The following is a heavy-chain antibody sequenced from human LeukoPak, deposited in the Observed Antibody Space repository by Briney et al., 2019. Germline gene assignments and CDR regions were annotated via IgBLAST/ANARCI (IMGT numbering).Heavy chain of an antibody. D-gene: IGHD3-22*01. V-gene: IGHV4-4*02. CDR3: ARDLGYDSSGKPTEYFQH. J-gene: IGHJ1*01. Sequence: SETLSLTCAVSGGSISSSNWWSGVRQPPGKGLEWMGEIYHSGSTNYNPSLKSRVTISVDKSKNHFSLKLSSVTAADTAVYYCARDLGYDSSGKPTEYFQHWGQGTLVTVSS. CDR2: IYHSGST. CDR1: GGSISSSNW.